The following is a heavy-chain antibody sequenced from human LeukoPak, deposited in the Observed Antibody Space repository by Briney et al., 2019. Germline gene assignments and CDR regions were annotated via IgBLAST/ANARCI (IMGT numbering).Heavy chain of an antibody. Sequence: GKSLRLSCAASGFTFSSYAMSWVRQAPGKGLAWVSAISVSGGSTYYADSVKGRFTISRDNSKNTLYLQMNSLRAEDTAVYYCAKDLFLYGSGSYTDPIDYWGQGTLVTVSS. V-gene: IGHV3-23*01. J-gene: IGHJ4*02. CDR1: GFTFSSYA. CDR2: ISVSGGST. CDR3: AKDLFLYGSGSYTDPIDY. D-gene: IGHD3-10*01.